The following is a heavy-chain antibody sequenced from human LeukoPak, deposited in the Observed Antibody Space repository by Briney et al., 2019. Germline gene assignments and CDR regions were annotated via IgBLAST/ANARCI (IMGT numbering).Heavy chain of an antibody. CDR2: IKQDGSKR. V-gene: IGHV3-7*03. CDR1: GFTFSSHW. D-gene: IGHD3-22*01. Sequence: PGGSLRLSCAASGFTFSSHWMTWVRQAPGKGLEWVANIKQDGSKRNYVDSVKGRLTISRDNPKNSLYLQMNSLRAEDTAVYYCATPLDYFDTSGYRQGGDWGQGTLVTVSS. CDR3: ATPLDYFDTSGYRQGGD. J-gene: IGHJ4*02.